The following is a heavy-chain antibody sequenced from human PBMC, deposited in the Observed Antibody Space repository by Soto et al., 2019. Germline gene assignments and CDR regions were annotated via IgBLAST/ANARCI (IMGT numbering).Heavy chain of an antibody. J-gene: IGHJ4*02. D-gene: IGHD6-19*01. CDR2: INSDGSST. CDR3: ARDLIAVAGTRQPFDC. CDR1: GFTFSSYW. Sequence: GGSLRLSCAASGFTFSSYWMHWVRQAPGKGLVWVSRINSDGSSTSYADSVKGRFTISRDNAKNTLYLQMNRLRAEDTAVYYCARDLIAVAGTRQPFDCWGQGTLVTVSS. V-gene: IGHV3-74*01.